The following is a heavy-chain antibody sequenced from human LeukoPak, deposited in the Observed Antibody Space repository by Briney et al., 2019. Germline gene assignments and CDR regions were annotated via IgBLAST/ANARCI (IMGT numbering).Heavy chain of an antibody. J-gene: IGHJ6*02. D-gene: IGHD3-10*01. Sequence: ASVKVSCKASGYTFTSYDINWVRQATGQGLEWMGWMNPNSGNTGYAQKFQGRVTMTRNTSISTAYMELSSLRSEDTAVYYCARGRIIHYGSRSYYLHYYYYGMDVWGQGTTVTVSS. CDR1: GYTFTSYD. CDR3: ARGRIIHYGSRSYYLHYYYYGMDV. CDR2: MNPNSGNT. V-gene: IGHV1-8*01.